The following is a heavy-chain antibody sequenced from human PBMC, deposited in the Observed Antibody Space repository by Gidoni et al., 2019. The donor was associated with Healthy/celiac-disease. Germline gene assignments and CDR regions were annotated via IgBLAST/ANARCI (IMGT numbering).Heavy chain of an antibody. Sequence: QLQLQESGPGLVQPPETLSLTCTVSGGSISSSSYYWGWIRQPPGKGLAWIGSIYYSGSTYSNPSLKSRVPISVDTSKNQFSLKLSSVTAADTAVYYCASIRMVRGVHGPLWFDYWGQGTLVTVSS. J-gene: IGHJ4*02. CDR1: GGSISSSSYY. CDR2: IYYSGST. D-gene: IGHD3-10*01. V-gene: IGHV4-39*01. CDR3: ASIRMVRGVHGPLWFDY.